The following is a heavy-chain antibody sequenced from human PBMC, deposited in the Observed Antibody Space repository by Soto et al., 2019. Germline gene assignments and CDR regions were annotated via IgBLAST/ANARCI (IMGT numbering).Heavy chain of an antibody. V-gene: IGHV3-23*01. CDR2: ISGSGDKT. J-gene: IGHJ1*01. CDR1: GFTFKYYA. Sequence: VQLLQSGGGLAQPGTSLRLSCAASGFTFKYYAMKWVRQAPGKGPEWVSTISGSGDKTYYADSVKGRFRVSRDNSKDTLYLQMDSLRADDTALYYCARESKWYGGQYFQDWGQGTLVTV. D-gene: IGHD2-8*01. CDR3: ARESKWYGGQYFQD.